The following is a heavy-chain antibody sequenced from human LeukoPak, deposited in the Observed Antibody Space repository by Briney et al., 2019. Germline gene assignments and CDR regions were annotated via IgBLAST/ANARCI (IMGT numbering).Heavy chain of an antibody. Sequence: SETLSLTCTVSGDSIRPHYWNWIRQSPGKGLEWLGYISYSGNTNYHPSVKSRVTISLDTSKNHFSLRLNSVTAADTAVYYCARRSLIAAEDYWGQGTLLTVSS. D-gene: IGHD6-6*01. CDR1: GDSIRPHY. CDR3: ARRSLIAAEDY. CDR2: ISYSGNT. J-gene: IGHJ4*02. V-gene: IGHV4-59*08.